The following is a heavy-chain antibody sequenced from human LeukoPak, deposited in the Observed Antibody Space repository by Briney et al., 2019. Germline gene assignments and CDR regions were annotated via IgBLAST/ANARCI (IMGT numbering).Heavy chain of an antibody. D-gene: IGHD3-10*01. CDR3: ARPPTLVRGQVFDY. CDR1: GYTFTNYY. J-gene: IGHJ4*02. Sequence: GASVKVSCKASGYTFTNYYIHWVRQAPGQGLEWMGIINPSGGSTTYAQKFQGRVTMTRDTSTTTVYMELSSLRSEDTAVYYCARPPTLVRGQVFDYWGQGTLVTVSS. CDR2: INPSGGST. V-gene: IGHV1-46*01.